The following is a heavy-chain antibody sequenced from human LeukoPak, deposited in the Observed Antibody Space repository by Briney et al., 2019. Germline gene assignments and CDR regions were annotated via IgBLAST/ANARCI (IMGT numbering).Heavy chain of an antibody. CDR2: ISSSSSTI. J-gene: IGHJ4*02. CDR1: GFTFSSYS. D-gene: IGHD6-13*01. V-gene: IGHV3-48*04. CDR3: TIAADMYYFDY. Sequence: PGGSLRLSCAASGFTFSSYSMNWVRQAPGKGLEWVSYISSSSSTIYYADSVKGRFTISRDNAKNSLYLQMNSLRAEDTAVYYCTIAADMYYFDYWGQGTLVTVSS.